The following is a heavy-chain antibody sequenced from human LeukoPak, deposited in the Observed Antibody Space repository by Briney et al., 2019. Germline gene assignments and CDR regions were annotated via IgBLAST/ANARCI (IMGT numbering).Heavy chain of an antibody. CDR1: GYTFTSYG. D-gene: IGHD2-2*02. CDR3: ARDRYCSSTSCYRVEGNWFDP. V-gene: IGHV1-18*01. CDR2: ISANNGNT. Sequence: ASVKVSCKASGYTFTSYGISWVRQAPGQGLEWMGWISANNGNTNYAQKLQGRVTMTTDTSTSTAYMELRSLRSDDTAVYYCARDRYCSSTSCYRVEGNWFDPWGQGTLVTVSS. J-gene: IGHJ5*02.